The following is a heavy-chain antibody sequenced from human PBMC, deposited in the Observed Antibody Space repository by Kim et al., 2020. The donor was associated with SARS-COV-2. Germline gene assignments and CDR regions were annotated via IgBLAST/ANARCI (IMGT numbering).Heavy chain of an antibody. CDR1: GGSISGGGYY. D-gene: IGHD2-15*01. Sequence: SETLSLTCTVSGGSISGGGYYWSWIRQHPGKGLEWIGYIYYSGSTYYNPSLKSRVTISVDTSKNQFSLKLSSVTAADTAVYYCARGLGDDIVVVVAAPTDWYFDLWGRGTLVTVSS. CDR2: IYYSGST. V-gene: IGHV4-31*03. J-gene: IGHJ2*01. CDR3: ARGLGDDIVVVVAAPTDWYFDL.